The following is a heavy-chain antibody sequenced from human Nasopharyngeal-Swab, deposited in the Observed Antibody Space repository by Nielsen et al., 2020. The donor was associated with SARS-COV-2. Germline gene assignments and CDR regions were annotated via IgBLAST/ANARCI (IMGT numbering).Heavy chain of an antibody. CDR1: GGSISSGDYY. CDR3: ARAVAGRNWYFDL. Sequence: SEPLSLTCTVSGGSISSGDYYWSWIRQPPGKGLEWIGYIYYSGSTYYNPSLKSRLTISVDTSKNQFSLKLSSVTAADTAVYYCARAVAGRNWYFDLWGRGTLVTVSS. CDR2: IYYSGST. D-gene: IGHD6-19*01. V-gene: IGHV4-30-4*01. J-gene: IGHJ2*01.